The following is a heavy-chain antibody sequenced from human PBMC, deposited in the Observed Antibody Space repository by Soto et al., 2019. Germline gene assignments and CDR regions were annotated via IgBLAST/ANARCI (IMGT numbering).Heavy chain of an antibody. CDR3: AREDSIIIPAVSDF. V-gene: IGHV3-21*01. CDR2: ISKSDYT. D-gene: IGHD2-2*01. CDR1: GFAFNNYG. Sequence: GGSLRLSCTVSGFAFNNYGINWVRQAPGKGLEWVSSISKSDYTYYSDSVKGRFTISRDNAKNSVSLQMNTLRVEDTAVYYCAREDSIIIPAVSDFWGQGTQVTVSS. J-gene: IGHJ4*02.